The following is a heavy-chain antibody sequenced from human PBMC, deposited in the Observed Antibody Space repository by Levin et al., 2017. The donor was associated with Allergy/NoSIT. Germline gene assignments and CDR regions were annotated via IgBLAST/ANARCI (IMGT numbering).Heavy chain of an antibody. CDR2: IYPGDSDT. Sequence: GESLKISCKGSGYSFTSYWIGWVRQMPGKGLEWMGIIYPGDSDTRYSPSFQGQVTISADKSISTAYLQWSSLKASDTAMYYCARRGGWLRSSTASGRGGGGLIDYWGQGTLVTVSS. D-gene: IGHD5-12*01. CDR1: GYSFTSYW. J-gene: IGHJ4*02. V-gene: IGHV5-51*01. CDR3: ARRGGWLRSSTASGRGGGGLIDY.